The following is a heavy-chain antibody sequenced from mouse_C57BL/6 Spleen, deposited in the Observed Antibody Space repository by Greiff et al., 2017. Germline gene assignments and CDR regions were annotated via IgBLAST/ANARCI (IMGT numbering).Heavy chain of an antibody. Sequence: EVKLMESGPELVKPGASVKMSCKASGYTFTDYNMHWVKQSHGKSLEWIGYINPNNGGTSYNQKFKGKATLTVNKSSSTAYMELRSLTSEDSAVYYCARDDGDYDAMDYWGQGTSVTVSS. CDR3: ARDDGDYDAMDY. V-gene: IGHV1-22*01. J-gene: IGHJ4*01. D-gene: IGHD2-13*01. CDR1: GYTFTDYN. CDR2: INPNNGGT.